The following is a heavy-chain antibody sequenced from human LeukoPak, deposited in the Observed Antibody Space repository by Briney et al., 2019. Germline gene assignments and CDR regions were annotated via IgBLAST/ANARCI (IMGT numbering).Heavy chain of an antibody. D-gene: IGHD6-19*01. V-gene: IGHV3-66*01. CDR3: ARGRNSGWYEFVGQFDY. J-gene: IGHJ4*02. CDR1: GFIVSINY. Sequence: GGSLRLSYAASGFIVSINYMSWVRQAPGKGLEWVSVIYTVGSTHYSDSVKCRFTISRDNSKNTLYLQMNSLRAEDTSVYYCARGRNSGWYEFVGQFDYWGQGTLVTVSS. CDR2: IYTVGST.